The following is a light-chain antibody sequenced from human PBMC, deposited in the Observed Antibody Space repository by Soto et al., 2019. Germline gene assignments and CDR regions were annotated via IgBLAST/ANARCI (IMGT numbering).Light chain of an antibody. Sequence: DIQMPQSPSTMSGSVGDSVTITCRASQTISSWLAWYQQKPGKAPKLLIYKASTLKSGVPSRFSGSGSGTEFTLTISSLQPDDSATYYCQQYYSYRTFGQGTKVDIK. V-gene: IGKV1-5*03. CDR2: KAS. J-gene: IGKJ1*01. CDR3: QQYYSYRT. CDR1: QTISSW.